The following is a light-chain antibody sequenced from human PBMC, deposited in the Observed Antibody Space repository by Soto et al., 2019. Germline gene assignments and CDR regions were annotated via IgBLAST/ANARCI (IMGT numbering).Light chain of an antibody. Sequence: DIQMTQSPSTLSASVGDRVSINCRASQSISAWLAWYQQKPGKAPRLLIYKASTLEIGVPSRFSGSGSGTDFTLTISSLQPEDFATYFCQQLNDYPPTFGPGTKVDI. V-gene: IGKV1-5*03. J-gene: IGKJ3*01. CDR1: QSISAW. CDR3: QQLNDYPPT. CDR2: KAS.